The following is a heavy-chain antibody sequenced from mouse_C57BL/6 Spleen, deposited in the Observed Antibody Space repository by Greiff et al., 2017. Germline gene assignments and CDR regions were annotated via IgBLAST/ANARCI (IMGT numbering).Heavy chain of an antibody. CDR2: IYPRSGNT. Sequence: QVQLKQSGAELARPGASVKLSCKASGYTFTSYGISWVKQRTGQGLEWIGEIYPRSGNTYYNEKFKGKATLTADKSSSTAYLELRSLTSEDSAVYVCARMGYDYDGFAYWGQGTLVTVSA. CDR1: GYTFTSYG. J-gene: IGHJ3*01. V-gene: IGHV1-81*01. CDR3: ARMGYDYDGFAY. D-gene: IGHD2-4*01.